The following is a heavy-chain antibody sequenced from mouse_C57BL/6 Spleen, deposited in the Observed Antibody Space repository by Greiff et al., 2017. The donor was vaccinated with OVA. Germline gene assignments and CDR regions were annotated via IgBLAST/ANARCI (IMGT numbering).Heavy chain of an antibody. CDR2: IYPRSGNT. J-gene: IGHJ3*01. Sequence: VKLQESGAELARPGASVKLSCKASGYTFTSYGISWVKQRTGQGLEWIGEIYPRSGNTYYNEKFKGKATLTADKSSSTAYMERRSLTSEDSAVYFCAGDYDGGCADWGQGTLVTVSA. CDR1: GYTFTSYG. D-gene: IGHD2-4*01. V-gene: IGHV1-81*01. CDR3: AGDYDGGCAD.